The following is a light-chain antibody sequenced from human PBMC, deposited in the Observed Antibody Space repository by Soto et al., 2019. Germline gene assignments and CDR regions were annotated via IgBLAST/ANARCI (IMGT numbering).Light chain of an antibody. Sequence: IQMTQSPSCLSASVGDRFTITCRASQGISSYLAWYQKKPGKAPKLLIYAASTLQSGVPSRLRGSGYGTDLTITISCMKYEDFATYYCQQYYSYTRTFGHGTKVDIK. J-gene: IGKJ1*01. CDR1: QGISSY. CDR3: QQYYSYTRT. CDR2: AAS. V-gene: IGKV1-8*01.